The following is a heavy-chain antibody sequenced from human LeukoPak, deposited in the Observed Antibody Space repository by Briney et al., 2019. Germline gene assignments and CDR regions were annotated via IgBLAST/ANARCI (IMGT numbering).Heavy chain of an antibody. CDR2: IHYDGRA. CDR1: GGSLSSANHF. Sequence: SETLSLTCTVSGGSLSSANHFWSSVRQSPGEGLGWIGYIHYDGRAHYNPSLKSRVSMSLDMSKSQFSLSLSSVTAADTAIYYCAREVITSGDSDGFDLWGQGTMVSVSS. D-gene: IGHD2-21*01. J-gene: IGHJ3*01. CDR3: AREVITSGDSDGFDL. V-gene: IGHV4-30-4*08.